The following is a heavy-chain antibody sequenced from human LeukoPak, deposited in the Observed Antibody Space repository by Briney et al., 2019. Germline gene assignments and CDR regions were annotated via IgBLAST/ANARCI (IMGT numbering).Heavy chain of an antibody. V-gene: IGHV1-46*01. J-gene: IGHJ6*03. D-gene: IGHD6-13*01. CDR3: ARDRYSINYYYYMDV. CDR1: GYTFTSYY. Sequence: GASVKVSCKASGYTFTSYYMHWVRQAPGQGLEWMGIINPSGGSTSYAQKFQGRVTMTRDMSTSTVYMELSSLRSEDTAVYYCARDRYSINYYYYMDVWGKGTTVTVSS. CDR2: INPSGGST.